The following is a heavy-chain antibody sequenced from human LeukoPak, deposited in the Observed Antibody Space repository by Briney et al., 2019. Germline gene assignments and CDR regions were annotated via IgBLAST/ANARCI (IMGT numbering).Heavy chain of an antibody. CDR3: GRGPLRQQLVKLVPDYYYYMDV. J-gene: IGHJ6*03. CDR1: GGRFSYCA. V-gene: IGHV1-69*13. D-gene: IGHD6-13*01. Sequence: SVKVSCKASGGRFSYCALTRMRQAPGQGFEWMGGIIPIFGTTNYAQKFQGRVTFTADESTTTAYMELSSLRFEDTAVYYCGRGPLRQQLVKLVPDYYYYMDVWGNGTTVTVSS. CDR2: IIPIFGTT.